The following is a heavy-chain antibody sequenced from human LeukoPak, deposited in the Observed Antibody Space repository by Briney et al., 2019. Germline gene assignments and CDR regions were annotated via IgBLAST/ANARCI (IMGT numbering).Heavy chain of an antibody. D-gene: IGHD1-26*01. V-gene: IGHV4-59*11. J-gene: IGHJ3*02. Sequence: PSETLSLTCTVSGGSIKSHYWTWIRQPPGKGLEWIGYVYYLGSTNYNPSLKSRVTISVDTSKNQFSLKLSSVTAADTAVYYCARDRWERNAFDIWGQGTMVTVSS. CDR2: VYYLGST. CDR1: GGSIKSHY. CDR3: ARDRWERNAFDI.